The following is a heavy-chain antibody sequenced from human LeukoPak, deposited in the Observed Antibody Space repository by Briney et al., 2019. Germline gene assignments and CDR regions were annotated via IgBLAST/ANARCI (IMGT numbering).Heavy chain of an antibody. CDR2: IYSSGST. V-gene: IGHV4-59*01. Sequence: SETLSLTCTVSGGSISSYHWSWIRQPPGKGLECIGYIYSSGSTNYNPSLKSRVTISVDTSKNQFSLKLSSVTAADTAVYYCARARNYYDSSGFYYEGDVFDIWGQGTMVTVSS. CDR3: ARARNYYDSSGFYYEGDVFDI. D-gene: IGHD3-22*01. J-gene: IGHJ3*02. CDR1: GGSISSYH.